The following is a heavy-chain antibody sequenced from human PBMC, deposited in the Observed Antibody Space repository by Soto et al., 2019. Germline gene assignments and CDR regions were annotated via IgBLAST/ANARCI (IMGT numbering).Heavy chain of an antibody. Sequence: QIQLVQSGAEVKKPGASVKVSCKASGYSCTSYGITWVRQAPGQGLEWLGWITADNGNTNYAQKFQGRAAMTTDTSTNTAYMELRSLSSDDTAIYYCARVPLEWLPSSGFDYWGQGALVTVSS. CDR3: ARVPLEWLPSSGFDY. CDR1: GYSCTSYG. CDR2: ITADNGNT. J-gene: IGHJ4*02. V-gene: IGHV1-18*04. D-gene: IGHD3-3*01.